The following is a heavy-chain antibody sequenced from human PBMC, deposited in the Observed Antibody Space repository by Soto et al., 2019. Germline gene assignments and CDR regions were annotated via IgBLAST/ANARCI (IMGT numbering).Heavy chain of an antibody. D-gene: IGHD5-12*01. CDR3: VKRSRLVATT. Sequence: SETLSLTCPVSGRTFSINADCWYLAWLRQPPGKGLEWTGSIDNCGNTSYHPPLKSLVIISADTSKNQFSLSLNSDTAADTAVYYCVKRSRLVATTWGQGILVTVS. CDR1: GRTFSINADC. V-gene: IGHV4-39*01. J-gene: IGHJ4*02. CDR2: IDNCGNT.